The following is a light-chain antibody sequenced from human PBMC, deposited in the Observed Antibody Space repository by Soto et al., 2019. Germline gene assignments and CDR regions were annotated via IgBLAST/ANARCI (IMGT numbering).Light chain of an antibody. CDR2: DVS. CDR1: SSDIGSYNL. V-gene: IGLV2-23*02. J-gene: IGLJ3*02. Sequence: QSVLTQPASVSGSPGQSITISCTGTSSDIGSYNLVSWYQQDPGKAPKLLIYDVSERPSGVSNRFSGSKSGNTASLTISGLQVEDEADYYCCSYAGSSALVFGGGTKLNVL. CDR3: CSYAGSSALV.